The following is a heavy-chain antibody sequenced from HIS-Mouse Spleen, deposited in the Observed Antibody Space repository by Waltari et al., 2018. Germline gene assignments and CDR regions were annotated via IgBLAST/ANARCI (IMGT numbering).Heavy chain of an antibody. CDR3: AKDKHHAFDY. CDR1: GFTFSSYG. Sequence: QVQLVESGGGVVQPGRSLRLSCAASGFTFSSYGMHWVRQAPGKGLEWVAVISYDGSNKYYADSVKGRFTISRENSKNTLYLQMNSLRAEDTAVYYCAKDKHHAFDYWGQGTLVTVSS. CDR2: ISYDGSNK. V-gene: IGHV3-30*18. J-gene: IGHJ4*02.